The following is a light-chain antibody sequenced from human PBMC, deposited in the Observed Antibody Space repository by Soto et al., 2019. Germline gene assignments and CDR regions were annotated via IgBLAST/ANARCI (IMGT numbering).Light chain of an antibody. CDR2: KAS. CDR1: QSISSW. J-gene: IGKJ1*01. V-gene: IGKV1-5*03. CDR3: QHYNSYSEA. Sequence: DIQRTQSPSTLSASVGDRVTITCRASQSISSWVAWYQQKPGKAPKLLIYKASTLKRGVPSRFSGSGSGTEFILTISSLQPDDFATYYCQHYNSYSEAFGQGTKVEI.